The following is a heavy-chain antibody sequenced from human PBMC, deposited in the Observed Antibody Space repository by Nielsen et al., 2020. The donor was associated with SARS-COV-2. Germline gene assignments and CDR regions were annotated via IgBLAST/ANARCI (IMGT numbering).Heavy chain of an antibody. CDR3: ARGGIALVRGTPERFDP. D-gene: IGHD3-10*01. Sequence: ASVKVSCKASGDTLSSHGLFWVRQAPGQGLEWRGWMNTNTGDPMYAQDFTGRFVFSVDSSVSTAYLHISVLKPEDTSVYYCARGGIALVRGTPERFDPWGQGTLFSVSS. CDR1: GDTLSSHG. CDR2: MNTNTGDP. V-gene: IGHV7-4-1*02. J-gene: IGHJ5*02.